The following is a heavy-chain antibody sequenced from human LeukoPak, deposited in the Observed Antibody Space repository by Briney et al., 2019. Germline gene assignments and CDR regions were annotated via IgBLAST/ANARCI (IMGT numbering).Heavy chain of an antibody. CDR1: GFTFSSYG. J-gene: IGHJ4*02. V-gene: IGHV3-30*18. Sequence: GGSLRLSCAASGFTFSSYGMHWVRQAPGKGLEWVAVISYDGSNKYYADSVKGRFTISRDSSKNTLYLQMNSLRAEDTAVYYCAKDGARGYFDYWGQGTLVTVSS. D-gene: IGHD1-26*01. CDR2: ISYDGSNK. CDR3: AKDGARGYFDY.